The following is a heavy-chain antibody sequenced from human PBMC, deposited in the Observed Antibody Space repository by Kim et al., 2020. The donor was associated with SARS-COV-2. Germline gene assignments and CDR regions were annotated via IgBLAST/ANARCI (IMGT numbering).Heavy chain of an antibody. Sequence: ASVKVSCKASGYTFTGYYMHWVRQAPGQGLEWMGWINPNSGGTNYAQKFQGWVTMTRDTSISTAYMELSRLRSDDTAVYYCARAGYCSGGSCYEVEEPKYGMDVWGQGTTVTVSS. CDR2: INPNSGGT. CDR1: GYTFTGYY. J-gene: IGHJ6*02. V-gene: IGHV1-2*04. CDR3: ARAGYCSGGSCYEVEEPKYGMDV. D-gene: IGHD2-15*01.